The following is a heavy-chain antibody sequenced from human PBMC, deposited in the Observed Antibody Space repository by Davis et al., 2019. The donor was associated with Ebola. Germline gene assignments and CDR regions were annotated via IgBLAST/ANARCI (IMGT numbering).Heavy chain of an antibody. Sequence: PGGSLRLSCAASGFTFSNAWMNWVRQAPGKGLEWVGRIKSKTDGGTTDYAAPVKGRFTISRDDSKNTLYLQMNSLKTEDTAVYYCTTRPLLYLINFDYWGQGTLVTVSS. CDR1: GFTFSNAW. J-gene: IGHJ4*02. CDR2: IKSKTDGGTT. V-gene: IGHV3-15*07. D-gene: IGHD2-2*02. CDR3: TTRPLLYLINFDY.